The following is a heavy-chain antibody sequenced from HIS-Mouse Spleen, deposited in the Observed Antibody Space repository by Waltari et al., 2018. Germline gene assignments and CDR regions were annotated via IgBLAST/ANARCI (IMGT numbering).Heavy chain of an antibody. CDR3: ARIAEGYSSGWYAFDY. V-gene: IGHV2-70*15. J-gene: IGHJ4*02. D-gene: IGHD6-19*01. Sequence: QVTLRESGPALVKPTQTLTLTCTFSGFSLSTSGMCVSWIRQPPGKALEWLARIDWDDDKYYSTSLKTRLTISKDTSKNQVVLTMTNMDPVDTATYYCARIAEGYSSGWYAFDYWGQGTLVTVSP. CDR2: IDWDDDK. CDR1: GFSLSTSGMC.